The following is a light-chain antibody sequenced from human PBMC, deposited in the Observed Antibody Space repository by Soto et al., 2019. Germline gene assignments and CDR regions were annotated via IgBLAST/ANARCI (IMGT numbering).Light chain of an antibody. CDR3: QQYVNSPRYS. V-gene: IGKV3-20*01. CDR1: QSVDSRY. J-gene: IGKJ2*03. CDR2: AVS. Sequence: EIVLTQSPDTLSLSPGERATLSCRASQSVDSRYLAWYQQKRGQAPRLVIHAVSRRATGIPDRFSGSGSGTDFTLTISRLEPEDFAYSYCQQYVNSPRYSFGQGTKLQIK.